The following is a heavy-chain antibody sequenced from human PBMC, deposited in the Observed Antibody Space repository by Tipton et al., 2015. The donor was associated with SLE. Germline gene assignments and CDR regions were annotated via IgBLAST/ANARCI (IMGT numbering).Heavy chain of an antibody. J-gene: IGHJ4*02. V-gene: IGHV4-39*07. Sequence: LRLSCTVSGGSISSSSYYWGWIRQPPGKGLEWIGSIYYSGSAYYNPSLKSRVNISVDTSRNQFSLKLSSVTAADTAVYYCARDSGTYAPFDYWGQGTLVTVSS. D-gene: IGHD3-10*01. CDR3: ARDSGTYAPFDY. CDR2: IYYSGSA. CDR1: GGSISSSSYY.